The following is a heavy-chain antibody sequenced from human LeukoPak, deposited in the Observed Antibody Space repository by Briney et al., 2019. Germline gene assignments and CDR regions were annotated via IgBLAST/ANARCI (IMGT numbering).Heavy chain of an antibody. D-gene: IGHD6-19*01. CDR3: ARHGSSGWLQVDY. CDR1: GGSISSYY. Sequence: PSETLSLTCTVSGGSISSYYWSWIRQPPGKGLEWIGYIYYSGSTNYNPSLKSRVTISVDTSKNQFSLKLSSVTAADTAVYYCARHGSSGWLQVDYWGQGTLVTVSS. V-gene: IGHV4-59*08. CDR2: IYYSGST. J-gene: IGHJ4*02.